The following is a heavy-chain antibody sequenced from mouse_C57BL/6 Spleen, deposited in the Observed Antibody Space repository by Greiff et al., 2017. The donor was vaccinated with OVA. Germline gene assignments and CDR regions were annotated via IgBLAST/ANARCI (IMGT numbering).Heavy chain of an antibody. CDR3: AYGSSYRDYFGY. J-gene: IGHJ2*01. Sequence: VQLKQSGPELVKPGASVKISCKASGYTFTDYYMNWVKQSHGKSLEWIGDINPNNGGTSYNQKFKGKATLTVDKSSSTAYMELRSLTSEDSAVYYCAYGSSYRDYFGYWGQGTTLTVSS. CDR1: GYTFTDYY. V-gene: IGHV1-26*01. D-gene: IGHD1-1*01. CDR2: INPNNGGT.